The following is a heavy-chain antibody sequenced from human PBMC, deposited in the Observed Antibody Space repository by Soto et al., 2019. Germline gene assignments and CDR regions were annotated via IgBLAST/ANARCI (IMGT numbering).Heavy chain of an antibody. CDR2: IYYRGRT. V-gene: IGHV4-39*01. Sequence: SETLSLTCTVSGDSISRSSYYWGWIRQPPGKGLEWIGSIYYRGRTYYNPSLKSRVTISVDTSKNQFSLKLSSVTAADTAVYYCATTYFFGSGSGYWGQGTLVTVS. J-gene: IGHJ4*02. CDR3: ATTYFFGSGSGY. CDR1: GDSISRSSYY. D-gene: IGHD3-10*01.